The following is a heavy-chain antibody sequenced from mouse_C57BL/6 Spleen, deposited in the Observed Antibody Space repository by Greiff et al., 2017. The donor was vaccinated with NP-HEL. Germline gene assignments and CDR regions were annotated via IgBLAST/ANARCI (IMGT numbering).Heavy chain of an antibody. V-gene: IGHV5-17*01. D-gene: IGHD2-3*01. CDR3: ARPRWYYFDY. J-gene: IGHJ2*01. CDR2: ISSGSSTI. CDR1: GFTFSDYG. Sequence: EVMLVESGGGLVKPGGSLKLSCAASGFTFSDYGMHWVRQAPEKGLEWVAYISSGSSTIYYEDTVKGRVTISRDNAKNTLFLQMTSLRSEDTAMYYCARPRWYYFDYWGQGTTLTVSS.